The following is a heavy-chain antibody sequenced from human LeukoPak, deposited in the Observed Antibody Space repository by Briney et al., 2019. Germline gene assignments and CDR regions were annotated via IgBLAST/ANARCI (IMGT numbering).Heavy chain of an antibody. CDR2: IYPGDSDT. CDR3: ARGPSSSWSRYYYYYMDV. D-gene: IGHD6-13*01. V-gene: IGHV5-51*01. J-gene: IGHJ6*03. Sequence: GESLKISCKGSGYSFTSYWIGWVRQMPGKGLEWMGIIYPGDSDTRYSPSFQGQVTISADKSISTAYLQWSSLEASDTAMYYCARGPSSSWSRYYYYYMDVWGKGTTVTVSS. CDR1: GYSFTSYW.